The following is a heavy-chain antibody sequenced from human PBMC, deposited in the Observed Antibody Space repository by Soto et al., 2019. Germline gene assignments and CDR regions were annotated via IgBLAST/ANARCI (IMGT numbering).Heavy chain of an antibody. Sequence: SETLSLTCTVSGGSISSGGYYWSWIRQHPGKGLEWIGYIYYSGSTYYNPSLKSRVTISVDTSKNQFSLKLSSVTAADTAVYYCARTISISGTIFDYWGQGTLVTVSS. D-gene: IGHD1-20*01. CDR2: IYYSGST. J-gene: IGHJ4*02. CDR3: ARTISISGTIFDY. V-gene: IGHV4-31*03. CDR1: GGSISSGGYY.